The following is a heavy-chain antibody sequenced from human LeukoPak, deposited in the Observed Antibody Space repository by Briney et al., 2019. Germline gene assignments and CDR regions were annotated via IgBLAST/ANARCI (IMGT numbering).Heavy chain of an antibody. J-gene: IGHJ4*02. CDR1: GFTFDDYA. V-gene: IGHV3-43*02. D-gene: IGHD1-26*01. CDR3: AKELSGSSGLDY. CDR2: ISGDGHSR. Sequence: SGGSLRLSCAASGFTFDDYAMHWVRRAPGKGLEWVSLISGDGHSRFYVDSVKGRFTISRDNSKNSLYLQMNSLRTEDTALYYCAKELSGSSGLDYWGQGTLVTVSS.